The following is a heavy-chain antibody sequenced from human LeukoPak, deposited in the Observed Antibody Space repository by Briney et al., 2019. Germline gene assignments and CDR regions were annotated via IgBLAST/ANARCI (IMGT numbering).Heavy chain of an antibody. V-gene: IGHV3-53*01. D-gene: IGHD3-9*01. CDR1: GFPFSSYW. CDR3: MREGDWAY. Sequence: PGGSLRLSCVASGFPFSSYWMTWVRQAPGKGLEWVAVLYSGGSSYYAEVVKGRFSVSRDNSKNTMYLQMNSLRIGDTAVYYCMREGDWAYWGQGTLVTVSS. CDR2: LYSGGSS. J-gene: IGHJ4*02.